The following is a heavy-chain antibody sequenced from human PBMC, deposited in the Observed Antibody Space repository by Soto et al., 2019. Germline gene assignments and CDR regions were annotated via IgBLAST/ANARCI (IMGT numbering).Heavy chain of an antibody. J-gene: IGHJ6*02. CDR2: IIPIFGTA. CDR3: ARGLSSLPTDYYYGSGSPIPFYYYGMDV. Sequence: SVKVSCKASGGTFSSYAISWVRQAPGQGLEWMGGIIPIFGTANHAQKFQGRVTITADESTSTAYMELSSLRSEDTAVYYCARGLSSLPTDYYYGSGSPIPFYYYGMDVWGQGTTVTVTS. D-gene: IGHD3-10*01. V-gene: IGHV1-69*13. CDR1: GGTFSSYA.